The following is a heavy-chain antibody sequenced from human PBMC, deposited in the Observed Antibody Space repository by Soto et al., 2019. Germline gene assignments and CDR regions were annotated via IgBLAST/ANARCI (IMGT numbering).Heavy chain of an antibody. CDR1: GFTFSSYS. Sequence: GGSLRLSCAASGFTFSSYSMNWVRQAPGKGLEWVSYISSSSSTIYYADSVKGRFTISRDNAKNSLYLQMNSLRAEDTAVYYCARESGSGYDVCDYWGQGTLVTVSS. J-gene: IGHJ4*02. CDR3: ARESGSGYDVCDY. D-gene: IGHD5-12*01. CDR2: ISSSSSTI. V-gene: IGHV3-48*01.